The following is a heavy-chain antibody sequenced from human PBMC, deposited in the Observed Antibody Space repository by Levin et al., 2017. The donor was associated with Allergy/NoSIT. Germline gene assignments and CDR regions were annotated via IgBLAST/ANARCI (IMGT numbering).Heavy chain of an antibody. CDR1: GFTFSSYG. CDR3: AATTVLNGNYYYGIDV. CDR2: ISYDGSNK. J-gene: IGHJ6*02. Sequence: PGGSLRLSCAASGFTFSSYGVHWVRQAPGKGLEWVAVISYDGSNKYYTDSVKGRFTISRDNSKNTLYLQMSSLRAEDTAVYYCAATTVLNGNYYYGIDVWGQGTTVTVSS. V-gene: IGHV3-30*03. D-gene: IGHD4-17*01.